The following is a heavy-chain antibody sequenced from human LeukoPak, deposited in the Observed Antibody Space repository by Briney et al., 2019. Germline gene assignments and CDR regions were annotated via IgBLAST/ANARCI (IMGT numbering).Heavy chain of an antibody. Sequence: PGGSLRLSCTASGFAFRSNWMHWVRQAPGKGLVCVSRIKSDGSSTSYADSVKGRFTISRDNPKNTMYLQMNSLRAEDTAVYYCARTDVFDIWGQGTMVTVSS. J-gene: IGHJ3*02. CDR2: IKSDGSST. V-gene: IGHV3-74*01. CDR1: GFAFRSNW. CDR3: ARTDVFDI.